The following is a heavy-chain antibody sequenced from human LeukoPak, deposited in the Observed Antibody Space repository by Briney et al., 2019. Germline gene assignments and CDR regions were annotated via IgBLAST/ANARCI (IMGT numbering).Heavy chain of an antibody. CDR1: GGSISSYY. CDR2: IYTSGST. J-gene: IGHJ4*02. Sequence: SETLSLTCTVSGGSISSYYWSWIRQPAGKGLEWIGRIYTSGSTNYNPSLKSRVTMSVDTSKNQFSLKLSSVTAADTAVYYCARDSGYYGSGSPFDYWGQGTLVTVSS. D-gene: IGHD3-10*01. CDR3: ARDSGYYGSGSPFDY. V-gene: IGHV4-4*07.